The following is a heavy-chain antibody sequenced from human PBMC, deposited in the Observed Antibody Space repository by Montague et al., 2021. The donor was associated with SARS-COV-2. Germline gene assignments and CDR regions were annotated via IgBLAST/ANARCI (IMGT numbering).Heavy chain of an antibody. J-gene: IGHJ4*02. CDR2: IYYSGST. V-gene: IGHV4-59*01. CDR3: ARYYYDSSGYYSTAVLDY. Sequence: SETLSLTCTVSGGSISGYYWSWIRQPPGKGLEWVGYIYYSGSTNYNPSLKSRVTISVDTSKNQFSLKLSSVTAADTAVYYCARYYYDSSGYYSTAVLDYWGQGTLVTVSS. D-gene: IGHD3-22*01. CDR1: GGSISGYY.